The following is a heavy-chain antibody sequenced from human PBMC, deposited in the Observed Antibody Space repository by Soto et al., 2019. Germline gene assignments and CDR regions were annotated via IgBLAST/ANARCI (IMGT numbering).Heavy chain of an antibody. CDR2: INASGTRA. Sequence: CRASGSASTSPWLHWLGRPPAEGLEWLGVINASGTRATYAQHFQGRLTMTRDTSTTTLYMELSSLTFEDTATYYCARDHSYQTPWWFDPWGQGTLVTVSS. D-gene: IGHD2-15*01. CDR1: GSASTSPW. V-gene: IGHV1-46*03. CDR3: ARDHSYQTPWWFDP. J-gene: IGHJ5*02.